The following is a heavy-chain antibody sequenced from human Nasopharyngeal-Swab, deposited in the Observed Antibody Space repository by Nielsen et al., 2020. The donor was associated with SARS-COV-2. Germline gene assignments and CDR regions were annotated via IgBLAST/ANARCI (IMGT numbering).Heavy chain of an antibody. CDR1: GFTFSSYA. CDR2: ISGSGDTT. V-gene: IGHV3-23*01. CDR3: AKAPYLRGLDV. Sequence: GGSLRLSCAASGFTFSSYAMSWVRQAPGKGLEWVSIISGSGDTTYYADSVNDRLTIPRDNSKNTLYLQMSSLRVEDTAVYYCAKAPYLRGLDVWGQGTTVTVSS. D-gene: IGHD2-21*01. J-gene: IGHJ6*02.